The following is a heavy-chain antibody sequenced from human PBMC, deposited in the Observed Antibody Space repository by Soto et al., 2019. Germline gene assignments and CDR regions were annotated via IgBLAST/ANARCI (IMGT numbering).Heavy chain of an antibody. CDR1: GFTFSSYG. Sequence: QVQLVESGGGVVQPGRSLRLSCAASGFTFSSYGMHWVRQAPGKGLEWVAVIWYDGSNKYYADSVKGRFTISRDNSKNTLYLQMNSLRAEDTAVYYCARGHKKHIVVVTAIRGTGAFDIWGQGSMVTVSS. CDR2: IWYDGSNK. J-gene: IGHJ3*02. D-gene: IGHD2-21*02. V-gene: IGHV3-33*01. CDR3: ARGHKKHIVVVTAIRGTGAFDI.